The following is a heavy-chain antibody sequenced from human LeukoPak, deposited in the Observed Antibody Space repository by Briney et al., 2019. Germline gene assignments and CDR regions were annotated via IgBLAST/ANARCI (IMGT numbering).Heavy chain of an antibody. CDR2: IYYSGST. CDR3: ARDSYPNDAFDI. J-gene: IGHJ3*02. CDR1: GGSISSYY. Sequence: SETLSLTCTVSGGSISSYYWSWIRQPPGKGLEWIGYIYYSGSTNYNPSLKGRVTISVDTSKNQFSLKLSSVTAADTAVYYCARDSYPNDAFDIWGQGTMVTVSS. V-gene: IGHV4-59*01.